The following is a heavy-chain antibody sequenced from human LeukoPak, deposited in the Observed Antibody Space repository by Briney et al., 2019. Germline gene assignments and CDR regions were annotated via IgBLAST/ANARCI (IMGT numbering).Heavy chain of an antibody. V-gene: IGHV3-33*01. D-gene: IGHD6-6*01. CDR1: GFTFSTYG. CDR2: IWSDGNKK. CDR3: AREYSSSSGGDY. J-gene: IGHJ4*02. Sequence: PGGSLRLSCAASGFTFSTYGMHWVRQAPGEGLEWVAIIWSDGNKKYYADSVKGRFTISRDNTKNTLYLQMNSLRAEDTAVYYCAREYSSSSGGDYWGQGTLVTVSS.